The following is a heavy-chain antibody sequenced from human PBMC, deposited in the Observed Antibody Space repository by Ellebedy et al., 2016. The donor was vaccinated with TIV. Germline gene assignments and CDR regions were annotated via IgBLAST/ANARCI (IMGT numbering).Heavy chain of an antibody. CDR3: ARAMYGMGWFDP. CDR2: INAGNGNT. V-gene: IGHV1-3*01. J-gene: IGHJ5*02. D-gene: IGHD2-8*01. Sequence: ASVKVSCKASGYTFSSYALRCVRQAPGQRLEWMGWINAGNGNTKYSQKFQGRVTITRDTSAKTAYMELSSLRSEDTAVYYCARAMYGMGWFDPWGQGTLVTVSS. CDR1: GYTFSSYA.